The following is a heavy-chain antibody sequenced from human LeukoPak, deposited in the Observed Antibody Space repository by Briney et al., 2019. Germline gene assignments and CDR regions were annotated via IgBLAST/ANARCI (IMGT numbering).Heavy chain of an antibody. CDR1: GFTFSNYA. CDR2: IRGSGDTT. D-gene: IGHD3-10*01. CDR3: ARDSDYYGSGSGPDI. J-gene: IGHJ3*02. Sequence: GGSLRLSCAASGFTFSNYAMNWVRQAPGKGLEWVSGIRGSGDTTYYADSVKGRFTISRDNSKNTLYLQMNSLRAEDTAVYYCARDSDYYGSGSGPDIWGQGTMVTVSS. V-gene: IGHV3-23*01.